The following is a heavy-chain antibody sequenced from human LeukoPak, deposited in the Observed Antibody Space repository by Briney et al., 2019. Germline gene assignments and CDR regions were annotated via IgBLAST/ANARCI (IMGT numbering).Heavy chain of an antibody. V-gene: IGHV4-38-2*02. CDR3: ARERCSSTTCYDPYYFDY. J-gene: IGHJ4*02. CDR1: AYSISSGYN. Sequence: SETLSLTCTVSAYSISSGYNWGWIRQPPGKGLEWIGSIYHSGSTNYNPSLKSRVTISVDTSKNQFSLKLSSVTAADTAVYYCARERCSSTTCYDPYYFDYWGQGTLVTVSS. CDR2: IYHSGST. D-gene: IGHD2-2*01.